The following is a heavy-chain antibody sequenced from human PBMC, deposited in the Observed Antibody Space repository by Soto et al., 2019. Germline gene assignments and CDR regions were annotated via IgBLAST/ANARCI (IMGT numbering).Heavy chain of an antibody. CDR2: IYYSGST. V-gene: IGHV4-59*01. Sequence: PEETVSLTCTASGGCISGYYWSWIRHPPGKGLEWIGYIYYSGSTNYNPSLKSRVTISVDTSKNQFSLKLSSVTAADTAVYYCARSDYTEKKNLFDPRGQRTLVTVSS. CDR1: GGCISGYY. CDR3: ARSDYTEKKNLFDP. J-gene: IGHJ5*02. D-gene: IGHD4-4*01.